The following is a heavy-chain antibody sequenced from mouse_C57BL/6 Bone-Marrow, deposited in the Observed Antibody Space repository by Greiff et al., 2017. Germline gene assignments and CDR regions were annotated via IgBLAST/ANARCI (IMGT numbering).Heavy chain of an antibody. Sequence: EVQLQQSGAELVRPGASVTLSCTASGFNIKDDDMHWVKQRPEQGLEWIGWIDPENGDTEYASKLQGKATITADTSSNTAYLQLSSLTSEDTAVYYCTSNWAVFDYWGQGTTLTVSS. CDR3: TSNWAVFDY. V-gene: IGHV14-4*01. D-gene: IGHD4-1*01. CDR1: GFNIKDDD. CDR2: IDPENGDT. J-gene: IGHJ2*01.